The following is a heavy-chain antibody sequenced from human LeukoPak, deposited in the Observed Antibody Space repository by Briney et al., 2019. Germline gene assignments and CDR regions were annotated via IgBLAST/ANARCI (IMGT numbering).Heavy chain of an antibody. V-gene: IGHV4-34*01. CDR3: ARDRIAAAGRPFDI. CDR1: GGSFSGYY. CDR2: INHSGST. J-gene: IGHJ3*02. D-gene: IGHD6-13*01. Sequence: SETLSLTCAVYGGSFSGYYWSWIRQPPGKGLGWIGEINHSGSTNYNPSLKSRVTISVDTSKNQFSLKLSSVTAADTAVYYCARDRIAAAGRPFDIWGQGTMVAVSS.